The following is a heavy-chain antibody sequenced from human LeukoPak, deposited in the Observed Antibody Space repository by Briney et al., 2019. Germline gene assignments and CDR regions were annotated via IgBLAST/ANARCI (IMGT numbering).Heavy chain of an antibody. Sequence: PGGSLRLSCGASGFTFSSYWMLWLRQAPGKGLVWVSRINTDGSSTTHADSVKGRFTISRDNAKNTLYLQMNSLRAEDTAVYYCARAGYDSSGSYIATFDYWGQGALVTVSS. V-gene: IGHV3-74*01. CDR1: GFTFSSYW. CDR2: INTDGSST. D-gene: IGHD3-22*01. J-gene: IGHJ4*02. CDR3: ARAGYDSSGSYIATFDY.